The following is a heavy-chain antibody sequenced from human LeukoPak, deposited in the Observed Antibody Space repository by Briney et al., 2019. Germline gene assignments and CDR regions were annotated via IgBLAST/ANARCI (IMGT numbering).Heavy chain of an antibody. J-gene: IGHJ5*02. V-gene: IGHV1-18*01. CDR2: ISAYNGNT. D-gene: IGHD2-15*01. CDR3: GYCSGGSCYSNWFDP. CDR1: RYTFTSYG. Sequence: ASVKVSCKASRYTFTSYGISWVRQAPGQGLEWMGWISAYNGNTNYAQKLQGRVTMTTDTSTSTAYMELRSLRSDDTAVYYCGYCSGGSCYSNWFDPWGQGTLVTVSS.